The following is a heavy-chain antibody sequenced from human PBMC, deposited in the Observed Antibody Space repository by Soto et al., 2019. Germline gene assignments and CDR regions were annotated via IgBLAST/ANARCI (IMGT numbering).Heavy chain of an antibody. CDR2: IAVGSGYT. J-gene: IGHJ4*02. CDR1: GFTFTSSA. V-gene: IGHV1-58*01. CDR3: AADATAWQQMVPSDY. Sequence: QMQLEQSGPEVKKPGTSVKVSCKASGFTFTSSAFQWVRQARGQRLERIVWIAVGSGYTNYAQRFQDRVTLTRSMSTATTDMELSRRTSEDSAIYYCAADATAWQQMVPSDYWGQGTLVTVSS. D-gene: IGHD2-8*01.